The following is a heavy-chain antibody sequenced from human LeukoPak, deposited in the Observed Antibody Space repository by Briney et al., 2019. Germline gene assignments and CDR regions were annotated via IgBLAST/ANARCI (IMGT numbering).Heavy chain of an antibody. V-gene: IGHV3-30-3*01. D-gene: IGHD2-2*01. CDR3: ARDRSRNYSCDY. J-gene: IGHJ4*02. CDR1: GFTFSSHA. CDR2: ISYDGSIK. Sequence: GGSLRLSCAASGFTFSSHAMHWVRQAPGKGLEWVAFISYDGSIKYYADSVKGRFTISRDNSKNTLYLQMSNLRTEDTAVYYCARDRSRNYSCDYWGQGTLVSVSS.